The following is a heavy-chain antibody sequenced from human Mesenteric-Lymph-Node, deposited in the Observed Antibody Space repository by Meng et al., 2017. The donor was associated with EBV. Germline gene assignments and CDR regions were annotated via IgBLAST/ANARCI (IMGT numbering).Heavy chain of an antibody. Sequence: VQLPDGVADPLNPLRLSSLAGDVYFGAYLVYSGRWTRQPPGKGLLWICEINQSGSTNYTPSLMSRVTIAVDTSKNQFSLKLRSVTAAVTDVYYCARGYGSGHLWGQGTLVTVSS. D-gene: IGHD3-10*01. J-gene: IGHJ4*02. V-gene: IGHV4-34*01. CDR1: FGAYLVYS. CDR3: ARGYGSGHL. CDR2: INQSGST.